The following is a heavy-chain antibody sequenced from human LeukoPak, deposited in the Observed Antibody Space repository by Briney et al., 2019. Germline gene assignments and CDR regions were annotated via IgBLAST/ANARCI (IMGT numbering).Heavy chain of an antibody. CDR1: GFTFSSYG. Sequence: GGSLRLSCAASGFTFSSYGMSWVRQAPGKGLEWVSAISGSGGSTYYADSVKGRFTISRDNSKNTLYLQMNSLRAEDTAVYYCAKDLVDIVATTSDYWGQGTLVTVSS. J-gene: IGHJ4*02. V-gene: IGHV3-23*01. D-gene: IGHD5-12*01. CDR2: ISGSGGST. CDR3: AKDLVDIVATTSDY.